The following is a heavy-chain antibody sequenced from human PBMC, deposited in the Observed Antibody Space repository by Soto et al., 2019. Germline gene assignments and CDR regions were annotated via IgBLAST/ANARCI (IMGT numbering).Heavy chain of an antibody. J-gene: IGHJ6*02. Sequence: GGSLRLSCVASGFTFSDYYMTWIRQAPGKGLEWVSYISSVTNTIYYADSVRGRFTISRDNVMDSLYLQMNSLRAEDAAVYYCARVGQEYYYGMDVWGQGTTVMVSS. CDR1: GFTFSDYY. V-gene: IGHV3-11*01. CDR2: ISSVTNTI. CDR3: ARVGQEYYYGMDV. D-gene: IGHD1-26*01.